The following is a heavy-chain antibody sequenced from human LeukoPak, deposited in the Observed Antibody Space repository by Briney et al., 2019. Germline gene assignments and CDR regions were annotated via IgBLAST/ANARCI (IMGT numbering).Heavy chain of an antibody. CDR1: GFTFSSYA. CDR3: AKAQLLWFGELPWADYYYYYGMDV. Sequence: GGSLRLSCAASGFTFSSYAMSWVRQAPGKGLEWVSAISGSGGSTYYADSVKGRFTISRDNSKNTLYLQTNSLRAEDTAVYYCAKAQLLWFGELPWADYYYYYGMDVWGQGTTVTVSS. J-gene: IGHJ6*02. V-gene: IGHV3-23*01. D-gene: IGHD3-10*01. CDR2: ISGSGGST.